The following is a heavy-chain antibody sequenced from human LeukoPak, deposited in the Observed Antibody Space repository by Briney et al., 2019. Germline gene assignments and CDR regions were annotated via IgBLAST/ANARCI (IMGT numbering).Heavy chain of an antibody. Sequence: ASVKVSCKASGYTFTGYYMHWVRQAPGQGLEWMGRVNPNSGGTNYAQKFQGRVTMTRDTSISTAYKELSRLRSDDTAVYYCARDLVHGSGTPTNYYYYYYMDVWGKGTTVTVSS. CDR1: GYTFTGYY. D-gene: IGHD3-10*01. J-gene: IGHJ6*03. V-gene: IGHV1-2*06. CDR2: VNPNSGGT. CDR3: ARDLVHGSGTPTNYYYYYYMDV.